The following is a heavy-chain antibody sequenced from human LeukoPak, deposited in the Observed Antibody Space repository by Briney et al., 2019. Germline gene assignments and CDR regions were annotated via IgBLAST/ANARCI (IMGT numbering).Heavy chain of an antibody. D-gene: IGHD3-22*01. J-gene: IGHJ4*02. CDR2: IIPILGIA. CDR3: ARDLTGYDSSGYYYGYFDY. CDR1: GGTFSSYA. V-gene: IGHV1-69*04. Sequence: SVTVSCTASGGTFSSYAISWVRQAPGQGLEWMGRIIPILGIANYAQKFQGRVTITADKSTSTAYMELSSLRSEDTAVYYCARDLTGYDSSGYYYGYFDYWGQGTLVTVSS.